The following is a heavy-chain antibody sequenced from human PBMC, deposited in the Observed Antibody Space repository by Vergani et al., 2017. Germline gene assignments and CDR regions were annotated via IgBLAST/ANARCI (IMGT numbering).Heavy chain of an antibody. CDR2: IHSSGTT. CDR1: GGSITSGSFY. Sequence: QLQLQESGPGLVKPSQTLSLTCTVSGGSITSGSFYWSWIRQPAGKGLEWIGGIHSSGTTDYNPSLKSRVTLSVDTSKNQLSLRMTSVTAADTAVYCCARDSLTSKVRGVYWFDTWGEGTLVSVSS. CDR3: ARDSLTSKVRGVYWFDT. D-gene: IGHD3-10*01. J-gene: IGHJ5*02. V-gene: IGHV4-61*02.